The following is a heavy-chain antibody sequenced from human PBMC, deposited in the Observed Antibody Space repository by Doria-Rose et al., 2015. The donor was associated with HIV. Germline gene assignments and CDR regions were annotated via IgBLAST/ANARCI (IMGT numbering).Heavy chain of an antibody. CDR2: IFSDDER. D-gene: IGHD6-13*01. CDR1: GVSLSSPGMG. Sequence: QESGPVLVKPTGTLTLTCTVSGVSLSSPGMGVSWIRQPPGKALEWLANIFSDDERSYKTSLKSRPTISRGTSKSQVVLTMTDMDPVDTATYYCARIKSSRWYHKYYFDFWGQGTLVIVSA. J-gene: IGHJ4*02. CDR3: ARIKSSRWYHKYYFDF. V-gene: IGHV2-26*01.